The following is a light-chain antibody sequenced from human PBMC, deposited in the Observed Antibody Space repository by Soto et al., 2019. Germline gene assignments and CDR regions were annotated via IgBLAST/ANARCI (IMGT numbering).Light chain of an antibody. J-gene: IGKJ1*01. CDR1: QSVSSSY. V-gene: IGKV3-20*01. CDR2: GAS. Sequence: EIVLPQSPGTLSLSPGERATLSCRASQSVSSSYLAWYQQKPGQAPRLLIYGASSRATGIPDRFSGSGSGTDFTLTIGRLEPEDFAVYYCQQYGSSRTFGQGTKVDI. CDR3: QQYGSSRT.